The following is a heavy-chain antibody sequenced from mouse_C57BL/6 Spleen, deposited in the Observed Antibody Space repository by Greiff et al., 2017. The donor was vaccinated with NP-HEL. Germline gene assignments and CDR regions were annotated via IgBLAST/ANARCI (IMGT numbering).Heavy chain of an antibody. CDR3: ARGHYGYGGFAY. CDR1: GYAFSSSW. V-gene: IGHV1-82*01. CDR2: LYPGDGDT. D-gene: IGHD2-2*01. Sequence: QVQLQQSGPELVKPGASVKISCKASGYAFSSSWMNWVKQRPGKGLEWIGRLYPGDGDTNYNGKFKGKATLTADKSSSTAYMQLSSLTSEDSAVYFCARGHYGYGGFAYWGQGTLVTVSA. J-gene: IGHJ3*01.